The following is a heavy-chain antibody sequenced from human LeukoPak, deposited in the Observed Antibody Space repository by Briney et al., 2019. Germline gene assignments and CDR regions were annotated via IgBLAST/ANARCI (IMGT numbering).Heavy chain of an antibody. D-gene: IGHD3-10*02. CDR3: AELGITMIGGV. CDR2: IYSGGST. Sequence: GGSLRLSCAASGFTVSRNYMSWVRQAPGKGLEWVSVIYSGGSTYYADSVKGRFTISRDNAKNSLYLQMNSLRAEDTAVYYCAELGITMIGGVWGKGTTVTISS. J-gene: IGHJ6*04. CDR1: GFTVSRNY. V-gene: IGHV3-53*01.